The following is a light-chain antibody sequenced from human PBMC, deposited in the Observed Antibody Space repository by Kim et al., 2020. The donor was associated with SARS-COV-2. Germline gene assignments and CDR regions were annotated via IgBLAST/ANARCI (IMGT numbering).Light chain of an antibody. CDR2: GAS. CDR3: QQYGSSPPT. CDR1: QSVSSSY. J-gene: IGKJ1*01. V-gene: IGKV3-20*01. Sequence: EIVLTQSPGTLSLSPGERATLSCRASQSVSSSYLAWYQQKPGQAPRLLIYGASSRATGIPDRFSGSGSGTDFTLTISRLEPEDFAVYYCQQYGSSPPTFGQWTKVDIK.